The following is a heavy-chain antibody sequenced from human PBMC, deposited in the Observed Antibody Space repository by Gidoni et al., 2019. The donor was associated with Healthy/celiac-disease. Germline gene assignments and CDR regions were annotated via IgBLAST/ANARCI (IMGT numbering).Heavy chain of an antibody. V-gene: IGHV3-23*01. CDR3: AKARTTVTGALDY. D-gene: IGHD4-17*01. J-gene: IGHJ4*02. CDR1: GFTFSSYA. Sequence: EVQLLESGGGLVQPGGSLRLSCAASGFTFSSYAIDWVRQAPGKGLGWVSAISGSGGSTYYADSVKGRFTISRDNSKNTLYLQMNSLRAEDTAVYYCAKARTTVTGALDYWGQGTLVTVSS. CDR2: ISGSGGST.